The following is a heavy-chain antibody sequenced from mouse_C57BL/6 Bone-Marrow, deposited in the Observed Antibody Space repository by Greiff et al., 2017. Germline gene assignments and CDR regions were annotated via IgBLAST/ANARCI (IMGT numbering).Heavy chain of an antibody. Sequence: VQLQQPGAELVKPGASVKVSCKASGYTFTSYWMHWVKQRPGQGLEWIGRIHPSDSDTNYNQKFKGKATLTVDKSSSTAYMQLSSLTSEDSAVYYCAIQLRFAWFAYWGQGTLVTVSA. J-gene: IGHJ3*01. V-gene: IGHV1-74*01. CDR1: GYTFTSYW. CDR3: AIQLRFAWFAY. D-gene: IGHD3-2*02. CDR2: IHPSDSDT.